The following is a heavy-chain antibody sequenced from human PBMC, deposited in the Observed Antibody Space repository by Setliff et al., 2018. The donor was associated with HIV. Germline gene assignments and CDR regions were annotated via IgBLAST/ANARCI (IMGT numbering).Heavy chain of an antibody. Sequence: TLSLTCTVSGGSISSYYWSWIRQPPGKGLEWIGYIYYSGSTNYNPSLKSRVTISVDTSKNQFSLKLSSVTAADTAVYYCARHPFLGSSPKRDAFDIWGQGTMVTVSS. V-gene: IGHV4-59*08. CDR1: GGSISSYY. J-gene: IGHJ3*02. CDR2: IYYSGST. CDR3: ARHPFLGSSPKRDAFDI. D-gene: IGHD6-13*01.